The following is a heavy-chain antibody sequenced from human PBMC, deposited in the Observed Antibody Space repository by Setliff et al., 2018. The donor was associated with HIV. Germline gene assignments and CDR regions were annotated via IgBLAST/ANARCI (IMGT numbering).Heavy chain of an antibody. Sequence: ASVKVSCKASGYTFTSYGFSWVRQAPGQGLEWMGWISAYNGNTNYAQKLQGRVTMTTDTSTSTAYVELRSLRSDDTAVYYCARGPPIVVVPAALLTFDYWGQGTLVTVSS. V-gene: IGHV1-18*01. D-gene: IGHD2-2*01. J-gene: IGHJ4*02. CDR3: ARGPPIVVVPAALLTFDY. CDR2: ISAYNGNT. CDR1: GYTFTSYG.